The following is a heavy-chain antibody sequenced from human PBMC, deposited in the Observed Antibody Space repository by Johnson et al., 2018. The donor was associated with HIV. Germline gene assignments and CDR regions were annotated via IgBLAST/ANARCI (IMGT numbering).Heavy chain of an antibody. Sequence: QVQLVESGGGVVQPGRSLRLSCAVSGFTFSNYIMHWVRQAPGKVPEWVAVISYDGSNKYYADSVKGRFSISRDNSKNTLYLQMNSLRAEDTAVYYCTKDPGRRELRRDAFDIWGQGTMVTVSS. CDR2: ISYDGSNK. CDR3: TKDPGRRELRRDAFDI. V-gene: IGHV3-30-3*01. D-gene: IGHD1-26*01. J-gene: IGHJ3*02. CDR1: GFTFSNYI.